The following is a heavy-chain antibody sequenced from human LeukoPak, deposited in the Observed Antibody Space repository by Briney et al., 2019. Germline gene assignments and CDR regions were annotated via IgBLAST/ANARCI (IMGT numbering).Heavy chain of an antibody. CDR2: INTDGSTT. Sequence: GGSLRLSCAASGFTFSSHWMHWVRQAPGKGLVWVSIINTDGSTTRYADSVEGRFTISRDNARNTLYLEMNSPRVEDTAVYFCARDTSRTMDVWGQGTTVTVSS. CDR3: ARDTSRTMDV. J-gene: IGHJ6*02. V-gene: IGHV3-74*01. CDR1: GFTFSSHW.